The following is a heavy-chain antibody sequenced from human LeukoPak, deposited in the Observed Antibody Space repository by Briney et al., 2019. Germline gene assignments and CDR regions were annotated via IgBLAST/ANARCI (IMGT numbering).Heavy chain of an antibody. D-gene: IGHD5-18*01. V-gene: IGHV7-4-1*02. Sequence: GASVKVSCKASGYTFTSYGISWVRQAPGQGLEWMGWINTNTGNPTYAQGFTGRFVFSLDTSVSTAYLQISSLKAEDTAVYYCARVDTAMETGFDYWGQGTLVTVSS. CDR2: INTNTGNP. CDR3: ARVDTAMETGFDY. CDR1: GYTFTSYG. J-gene: IGHJ4*02.